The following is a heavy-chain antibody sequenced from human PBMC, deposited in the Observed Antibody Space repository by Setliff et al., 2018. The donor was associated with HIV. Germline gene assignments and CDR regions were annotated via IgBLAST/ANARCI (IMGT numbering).Heavy chain of an antibody. Sequence: NPSETLSLTCAVHGGPLTDHYWNWIRQSPGKGLEWIAEVHHTGYLNYNPSLKSRVTISRDPSTNQILLRLSSVTAADTAVYYCARLSGGMVPNYWGQGTLVTVSS. CDR2: VHHTGYL. CDR3: ARLSGGMVPNY. D-gene: IGHD3-10*01. CDR1: GGPLTDHY. V-gene: IGHV4-34*01. J-gene: IGHJ4*02.